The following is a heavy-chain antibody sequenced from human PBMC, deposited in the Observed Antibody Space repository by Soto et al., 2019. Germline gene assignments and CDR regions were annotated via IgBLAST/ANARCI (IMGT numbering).Heavy chain of an antibody. J-gene: IGHJ6*02. CDR3: ARDRGGDVGQFLFPDGFDL. Sequence: GGSLRLSCAASGFSFSSYEMNWVRQAPGKGLEWISYIGGSGGTKYSADSVKGRFIISRDNAQNSLYLQMNSLRVEDTAVYYCARDRGGDVGQFLFPDGFDLWGQGTTVTVSS. CDR2: IGGSGGTK. D-gene: IGHD3-10*01. CDR1: GFSFSSYE. V-gene: IGHV3-48*03.